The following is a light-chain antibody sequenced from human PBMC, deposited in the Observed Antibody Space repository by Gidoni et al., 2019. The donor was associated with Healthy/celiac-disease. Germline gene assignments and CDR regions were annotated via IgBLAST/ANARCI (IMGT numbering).Light chain of an antibody. CDR3: QSADSSGTYVV. CDR2: KDS. CDR1: ALPKQH. V-gene: IGLV3-25*03. Sequence: SYELTQPPSVSVSPGQTARITCSVDALPKQHAYWYQQKPGQAPVLVIYKDSERPSGIPERFSGSSSGTTVTLTISGVQAEDEADYYCQSADSSGTYVVCGGGTKLTVL. J-gene: IGLJ2*01.